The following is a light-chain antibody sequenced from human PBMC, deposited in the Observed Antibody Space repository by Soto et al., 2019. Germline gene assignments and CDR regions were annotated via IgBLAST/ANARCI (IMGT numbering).Light chain of an antibody. V-gene: IGKV3-20*01. Sequence: EIVLTQSPGTLSLSPGEIATLSCRSSQSVSISYLAWYQQKPGQAPRLLIYGASSRATGIPDRFSGSGSGTDFTLTISRLEPEAFAVYYCQQYGSSTTFGPGTKVDIK. CDR1: QSVSISY. CDR2: GAS. J-gene: IGKJ3*01. CDR3: QQYGSSTT.